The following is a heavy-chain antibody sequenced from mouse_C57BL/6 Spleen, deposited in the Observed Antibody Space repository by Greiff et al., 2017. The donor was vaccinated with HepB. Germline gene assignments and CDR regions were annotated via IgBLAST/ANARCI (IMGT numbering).Heavy chain of an antibody. CDR3: ARQDYYGRGDY. V-gene: IGHV8-12*01. D-gene: IGHD1-1*01. Sequence: QVTLKVSGPGILQSSQSLSLTCSFSGFSLSTSGMGVSWIRPPSGQGLEWLAHIYWDDDKRYNPSLKSRLTISKNTSRNQGFLKITRVDTADTATYYCARQDYYGRGDYWGQGTTLTVSS. CDR2: IYWDDDK. CDR1: GFSLSTSGMG. J-gene: IGHJ2*01.